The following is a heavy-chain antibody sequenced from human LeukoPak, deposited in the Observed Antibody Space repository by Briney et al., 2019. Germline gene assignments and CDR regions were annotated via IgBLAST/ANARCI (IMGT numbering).Heavy chain of an antibody. J-gene: IGHJ4*02. D-gene: IGHD6-19*01. CDR1: GGSFSGYY. CDR2: INHSGST. V-gene: IGHV4-34*01. Sequence: PSETLSLTCAVYGGSFSGYYWSWIRQPPGKGLEWIGEINHSGSTNYDPSLKSRVTISVDTSKNQFSLKLSSVTAADTAVYYCARGSGWYLSRIDYWGQGTLVTVSS. CDR3: ARGSGWYLSRIDY.